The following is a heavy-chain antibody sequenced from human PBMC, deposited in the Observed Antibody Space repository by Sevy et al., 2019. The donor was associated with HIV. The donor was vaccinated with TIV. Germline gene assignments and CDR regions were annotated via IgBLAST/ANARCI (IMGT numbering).Heavy chain of an antibody. CDR2: ISGSGDST. D-gene: IGHD3-16*01. CDR3: AKPRGSFYFDY. Sequence: GGSLRLSCAASAFSFNTYAMSWVRRAPGKGLEWVSTISGSGDSTFYSDSVKGRFTISRDNSKNTLYLQMNSLRAEDTAVYYCAKPRGSFYFDYWGQGTLVTISS. CDR1: AFSFNTYA. V-gene: IGHV3-23*01. J-gene: IGHJ4*02.